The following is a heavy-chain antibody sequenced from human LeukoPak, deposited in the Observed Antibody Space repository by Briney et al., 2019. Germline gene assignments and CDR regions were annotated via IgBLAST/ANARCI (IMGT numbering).Heavy chain of an antibody. CDR2: IYTSGST. J-gene: IGHJ4*02. V-gene: IGHV4-4*07. D-gene: IGHD2-2*01. CDR1: SGSITNYY. Sequence: SETLSLTCTVSSGSITNYYWSWIRQPAGKGLEWIGRIYTSGSTNYNPSLKSRVTISVDTSKNQFSLKLSSVTAADTAVYYCARGPGYCSSTSCIYYYFDYWGQGTLVTVSS. CDR3: ARGPGYCSSTSCIYYYFDY.